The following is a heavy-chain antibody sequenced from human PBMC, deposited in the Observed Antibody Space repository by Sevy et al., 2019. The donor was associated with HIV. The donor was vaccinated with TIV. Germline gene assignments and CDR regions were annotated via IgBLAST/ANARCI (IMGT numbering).Heavy chain of an antibody. Sequence: SETLSLTCTVSGGSISSYYWSWIRQPPGKGLEWIGYIYYSGSTNYNPSLKSRVTISVDTSKNQFSLKLSSVTASDTVVYYCARAVCSGGSCYYYYYGMDVWGQGTTVTVSS. CDR2: IYYSGST. CDR3: ARAVCSGGSCYYYYYGMDV. V-gene: IGHV4-59*13. J-gene: IGHJ6*02. CDR1: GGSISSYY. D-gene: IGHD2-15*01.